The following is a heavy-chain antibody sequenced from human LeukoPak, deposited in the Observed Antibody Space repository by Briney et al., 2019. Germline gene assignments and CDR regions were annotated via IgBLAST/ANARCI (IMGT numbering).Heavy chain of an antibody. CDR1: GFTFSSFG. J-gene: IGHJ4*02. CDR2: ISPDGNSD. D-gene: IGHD3-22*01. V-gene: IGHV3-30*18. Sequence: GGSLRLSCAASGFTFSSFGIHWVRQAPGMGLEWVAAISPDGNSDYYTDSVKGRFTVSRDNSKNMIYLQMNSLRGEDSAVYYCAKINNYDDYWGQGTLVTVS. CDR3: AKINNYDDY.